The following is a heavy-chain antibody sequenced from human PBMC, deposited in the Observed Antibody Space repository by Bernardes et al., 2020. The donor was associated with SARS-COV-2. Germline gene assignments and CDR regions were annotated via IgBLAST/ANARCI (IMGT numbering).Heavy chain of an antibody. J-gene: IGHJ6*02. Sequence: SLRLSCAASGFTFRSSAMHWVRQAPGKGLEWVALISYDGSNKYYADSVKGRFTLSRDNSKNTLYLQMNSLRAEDTAVYYCARGYGGNYYYGMDVWGQGTTVTVSS. CDR3: ARGYGGNYYYGMDV. CDR2: ISYDGSNK. D-gene: IGHD4-17*01. CDR1: GFTFRSSA. V-gene: IGHV3-30-3*01.